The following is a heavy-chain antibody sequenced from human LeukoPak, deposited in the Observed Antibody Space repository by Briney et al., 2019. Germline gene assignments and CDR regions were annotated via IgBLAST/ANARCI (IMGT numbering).Heavy chain of an antibody. CDR1: GGSISTSSFY. Sequence: SETLSLTCTVSGGSISTSSFYWGWIRQPPGKGLEWIGSMYYSGSTYYNPSLKSRVTISVDTSKNQFSLKLSSVTAADTAVYYCASHPSSSFLGDYYYYYYMDVWGKGTTVTVSS. J-gene: IGHJ6*03. CDR2: MYYSGST. CDR3: ASHPSSSFLGDYYYYYYMDV. D-gene: IGHD6-6*01. V-gene: IGHV4-39*07.